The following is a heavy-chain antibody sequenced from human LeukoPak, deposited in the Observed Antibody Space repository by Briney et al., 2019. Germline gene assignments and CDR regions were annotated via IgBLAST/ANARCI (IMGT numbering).Heavy chain of an antibody. CDR3: AREVWGYSSGWYNFDY. Sequence: PGGSLRLSCAASGFTFSSYSMNWVRQAPGKGLEWVSYISSSSSTIYYADSVKGRFTISRDNAKNSLYLQMNSLRAEDTAVYYCAREVWGYSSGWYNFDYWGQGTLVTVSS. CDR1: GFTFSSYS. CDR2: ISSSSSTI. V-gene: IGHV3-48*01. J-gene: IGHJ4*02. D-gene: IGHD6-19*01.